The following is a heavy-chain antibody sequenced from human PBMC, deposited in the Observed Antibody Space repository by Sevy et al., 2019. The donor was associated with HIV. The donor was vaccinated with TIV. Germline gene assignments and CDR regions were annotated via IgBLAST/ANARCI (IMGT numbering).Heavy chain of an antibody. J-gene: IGHJ4*02. CDR2: ISCAGGSK. Sequence: GGSLRLSCAASGFSVSTHAMHWVRQAPGKGLEWVARISCAGGSKYYADSVKGRFTISRDNSKNTLYLQMSSLRPDDTAVYYCTREAGYRTGSYASDDWGQGTLVTVSS. V-gene: IGHV3-30-3*01. D-gene: IGHD6-19*01. CDR1: GFSVSTHA. CDR3: TREAGYRTGSYASDD.